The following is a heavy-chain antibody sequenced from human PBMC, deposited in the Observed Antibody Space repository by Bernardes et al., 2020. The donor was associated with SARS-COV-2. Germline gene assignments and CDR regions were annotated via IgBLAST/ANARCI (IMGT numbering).Heavy chain of an antibody. J-gene: IGHJ4*02. CDR3: ARGSGNYYFDY. V-gene: IGHV3-74*01. CDR2: LNGDGNSI. CDR1: GFTVSSYW. D-gene: IGHD1-26*01. Sequence: GGSLRLSCTSSGFTVSSYWMHCVRQAPRKGLLLVSRLNGDGNSINYADSVKGRFTISRDNAKHTVYLQMNSLRPEDTAIYYCARGSGNYYFDYWGQGTLVTVSS.